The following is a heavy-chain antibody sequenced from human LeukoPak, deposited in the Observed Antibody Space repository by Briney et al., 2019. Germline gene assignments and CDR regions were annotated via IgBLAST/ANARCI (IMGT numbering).Heavy chain of an antibody. CDR3: ARDHPDYYDSRGLDY. CDR1: GYTLTGYY. Sequence: ASVKVSCKASGYTLTGYYMHWVRQAPGQGLEWMGWINPNSGGTNYAQKFQGRVTMTRDTSISTAYMELSRLRSDDTAVYYCARDHPDYYDSRGLDYWGQGTLVTVSS. V-gene: IGHV1-2*02. J-gene: IGHJ4*02. CDR2: INPNSGGT. D-gene: IGHD3-22*01.